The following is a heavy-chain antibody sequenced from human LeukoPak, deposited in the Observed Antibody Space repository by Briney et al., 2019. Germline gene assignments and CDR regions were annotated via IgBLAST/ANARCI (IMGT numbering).Heavy chain of an antibody. D-gene: IGHD3-3*01. CDR1: GGSISSYY. CDR2: IYYSGST. J-gene: IGHJ4*02. Sequence: SETLSLTCTVSGGSISSYYWRWIRQPPGTGLEWIGYIYYSGSTNYNPSLKSRVTISVDTSKNQFSLKLSSVTAADTAVYYCARSLWSGYYKGYYFDYWGQGTLVTVSS. V-gene: IGHV4-59*08. CDR3: ARSLWSGYYKGYYFDY.